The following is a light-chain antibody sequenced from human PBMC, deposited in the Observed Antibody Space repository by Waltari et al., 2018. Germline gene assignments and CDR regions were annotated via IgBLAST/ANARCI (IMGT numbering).Light chain of an antibody. CDR2: YDS. CDR1: NIRSKS. CDR3: QVWESSSDHYV. Sequence: SYVLTQPPSVSVAPGKTDRITCGGNNIRSKSVHWYQQKPGQAPVLVIYYDSDRPSGIPERFSGSSSGNTATLTISRVEAGDEADFYCQVWESSSDHYVFGTGTKVTVL. J-gene: IGLJ1*01. V-gene: IGLV3-21*01.